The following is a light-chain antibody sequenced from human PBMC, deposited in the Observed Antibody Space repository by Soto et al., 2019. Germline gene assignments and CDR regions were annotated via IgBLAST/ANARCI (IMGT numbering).Light chain of an antibody. V-gene: IGLV1-44*01. CDR2: SNN. J-gene: IGLJ1*01. CDR1: SSNIGSNT. Sequence: QPALAHPPSVPRTPGQRLTISCSGSSSNIGSNTVNWYQQLPGTAPKLLIYSNNQRPSGVPDRFSGSKSGTSASLAISGLQSEDEAEYYCAAWDDRLNGYVFGTGTKVTVL. CDR3: AAWDDRLNGYV.